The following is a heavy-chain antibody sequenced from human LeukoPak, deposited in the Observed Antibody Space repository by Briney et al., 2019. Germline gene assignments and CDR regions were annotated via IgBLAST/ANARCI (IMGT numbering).Heavy chain of an antibody. CDR2: IGGSGGST. D-gene: IGHD2/OR15-2a*01. J-gene: IGHJ6*04. V-gene: IGHV3-23*01. CDR3: ATLPLFSSYYYGMDV. CDR1: GFTFSSYA. Sequence: GGSLRLSCAASGFTFSSYAMSWVRQAPGKGLEWVSAIGGSGGSTYYADSVKGRFTISRDSSKNTLYLQMNSLRAEDTAVYYCATLPLFSSYYYGMDVGGKGTTVTVSS.